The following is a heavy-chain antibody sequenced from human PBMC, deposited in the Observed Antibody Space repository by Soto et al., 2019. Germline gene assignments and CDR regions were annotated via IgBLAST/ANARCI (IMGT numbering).Heavy chain of an antibody. V-gene: IGHV3-49*04. J-gene: IGHJ6*02. CDR3: TRDGFYDSSGYYYGYYYYYGMDV. CDR1: GFTFGDYA. Sequence: GGSLRLSCTASGFTFGDYAMSWVRQAPGKGLEWVGFIRSKAYGGTTEYAASVKGRFTIPRDDSKSIAYLQMNSLKTEDTAVYYCTRDGFYDSSGYYYGYYYYYGMDVWGQGTTVTVSS. CDR2: IRSKAYGGTT. D-gene: IGHD3-22*01.